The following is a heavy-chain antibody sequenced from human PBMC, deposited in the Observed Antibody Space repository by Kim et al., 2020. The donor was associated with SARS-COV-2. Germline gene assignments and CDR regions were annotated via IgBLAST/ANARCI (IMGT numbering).Heavy chain of an antibody. V-gene: IGHV1-3*01. D-gene: IGHD3-9*01. CDR2: INAGNGYT. CDR3: ARSHYDILTGYNNYWYFDL. J-gene: IGHJ2*01. Sequence: ASVKVSCTPSGYTFTSHAMHWVRQAPGQRLEWMGWINAGNGYTKYSQKFQGRVTITRDTSASTAYMELSSLRSEDTAVYYCARSHYDILTGYNNYWYFDLWGRGTLVTVSS. CDR1: GYTFTSHA.